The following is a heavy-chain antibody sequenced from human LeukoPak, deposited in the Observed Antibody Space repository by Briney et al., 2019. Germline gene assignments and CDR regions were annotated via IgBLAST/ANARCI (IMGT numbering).Heavy chain of an antibody. CDR1: GYRFTSYW. CDR3: ARDPVRVRGVSRGHKFDP. V-gene: IGHV5-51*01. CDR2: IYPGDSDT. D-gene: IGHD3-10*01. J-gene: IGHJ5*02. Sequence: GESLKISCKGSGYRFTSYWIGWVRQMPGKGLEWMGIIYPGDSDTRYSPSFQGQVTISADNSISTAYLQWSSLRSEDTAVYYCARDPVRVRGVSRGHKFDPWGQGTLVTVSS.